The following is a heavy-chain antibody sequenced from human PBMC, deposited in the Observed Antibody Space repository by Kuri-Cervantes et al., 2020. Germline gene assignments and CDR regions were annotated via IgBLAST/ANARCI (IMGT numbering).Heavy chain of an antibody. J-gene: IGHJ4*02. V-gene: IGHV1-69*13. CDR2: IIPIFGTE. CDR1: GGTFSSYA. CDR3: ARDQGDGYNSAVDY. Sequence: SVKVSCKASGGTFSSYAISWVRQAPGQGLEWMGGIIPIFGTENYAQKFQGRVTITADESTSTVYMELSSLRSEDTAVYYCARDQGDGYNSAVDYWGQGTLVTVSS. D-gene: IGHD5-24*01.